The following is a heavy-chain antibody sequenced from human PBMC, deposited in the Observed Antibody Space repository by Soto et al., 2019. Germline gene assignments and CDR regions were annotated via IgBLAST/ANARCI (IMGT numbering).Heavy chain of an antibody. CDR3: ARDPQPIVGTTEYYFDY. V-gene: IGHV1-2*04. D-gene: IGHD1-26*01. Sequence: ASVKVSCKASGYTFTDYYLHWVRQAPGQGLEWMGWINPNSGGTNYAQKFEGWVTMTRDTSISTAYMELSRLRSDDTAVFYCARDPQPIVGTTEYYFDYWGQGTLVTVSS. J-gene: IGHJ4*02. CDR1: GYTFTDYY. CDR2: INPNSGGT.